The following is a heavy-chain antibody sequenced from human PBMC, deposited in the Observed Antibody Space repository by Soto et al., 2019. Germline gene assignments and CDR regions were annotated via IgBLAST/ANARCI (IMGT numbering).Heavy chain of an antibody. Sequence: PGGSLIPSCAASGLSFTRNCMMWVLQAPGKGLEWVSTISSTGGDTYYADSVEGRFTISRDNSKNSLYLQMNSLRADDTAVYYCAEVITIFGVAGVSHYFDYWGQGARVTVSS. J-gene: IGHJ4*02. CDR2: ISSTGGDT. CDR3: AEVITIFGVAGVSHYFDY. V-gene: IGHV3-23*01. CDR1: GLSFTRNC. D-gene: IGHD3-3*01.